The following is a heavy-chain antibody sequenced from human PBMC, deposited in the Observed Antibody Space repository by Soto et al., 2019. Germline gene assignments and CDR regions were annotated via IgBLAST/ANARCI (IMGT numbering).Heavy chain of an antibody. CDR1: GFTFSSYW. D-gene: IGHD3-3*01. V-gene: IGHV3-7*01. CDR3: ATEVWVYYDFWSGYSDY. CDR2: IKEDGSDM. Sequence: GGSLRLSCAASGFTFSSYWMSWVRQAPGKGLEWVANIKEDGSDMYYVDSVKGRFTISRDNAKNSLYLQMNSLRAEDTAVYYCATEVWVYYDFWSGYSDYWGQGTLVTVPQ. J-gene: IGHJ4*02.